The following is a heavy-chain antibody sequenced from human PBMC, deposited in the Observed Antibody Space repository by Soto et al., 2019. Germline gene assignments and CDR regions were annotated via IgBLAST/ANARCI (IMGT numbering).Heavy chain of an antibody. CDR3: TRGYTDLNPGLLDY. D-gene: IGHD1-26*01. Sequence: PGGSLRLSCTASGFTFGDYAMSWFRQAPGKGLEWVGFIRSKAYGGTTEYAASVKGRFTISRDDSKSIAYLQMNSLKTEDTAVYYCTRGYTDLNPGLLDYWGQGTLVTVSS. CDR2: IRSKAYGGTT. CDR1: GFTFGDYA. J-gene: IGHJ4*02. V-gene: IGHV3-49*03.